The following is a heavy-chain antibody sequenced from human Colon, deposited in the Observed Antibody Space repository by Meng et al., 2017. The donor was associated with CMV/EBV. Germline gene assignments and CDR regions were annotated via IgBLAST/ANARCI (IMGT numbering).Heavy chain of an antibody. J-gene: IGHJ1*01. CDR1: GYIFNGYY. D-gene: IGHD3-22*01. CDR3: ATVSSGYYLYFQH. Sequence: QVQLVQSGAEVKKPGASVKVSCKASGYIFNGYYIHWVRQAPGQGLEWMGWINPNSGGTNYAQKFQGRVTMTRDTSISTAYMELSRLRSDDTAVYYCATVSSGYYLYFQHWGQGTLVTVSS. CDR2: INPNSGGT. V-gene: IGHV1-2*02.